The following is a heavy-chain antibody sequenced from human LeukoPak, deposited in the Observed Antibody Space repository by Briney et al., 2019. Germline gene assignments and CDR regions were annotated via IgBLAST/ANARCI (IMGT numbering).Heavy chain of an antibody. CDR3: ARPYSSGWDYDY. CDR1: GXSFSGYY. V-gene: IGHV4-34*01. CDR2: INHSGST. D-gene: IGHD6-19*01. J-gene: IGHJ4*02. Sequence: SETLSLTCAVYGXSFSGYYWSWIRQPPGKGLEWIGEINHSGSTNYNPSLKSRVTISVDTSKNQFSLKLSSVTAADTAVYYCARPYSSGWDYDYWGQGTLVTVSS.